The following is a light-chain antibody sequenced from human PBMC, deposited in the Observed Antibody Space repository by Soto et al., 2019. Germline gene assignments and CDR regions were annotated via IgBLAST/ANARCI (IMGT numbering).Light chain of an antibody. Sequence: QSLLTQPPSASGSPGQSVTISCTGTSSDVGGYNYVSWYQQYPGRAPKLMIYEVTKRPSGVPDRFSGPKSGNTASLTVSGLQAEDEADYYCSSYAASNNFYFVFGGGTQLTVL. V-gene: IGLV2-8*01. CDR1: SSDVGGYNY. J-gene: IGLJ3*02. CDR2: EVT. CDR3: SSYAASNNFYFV.